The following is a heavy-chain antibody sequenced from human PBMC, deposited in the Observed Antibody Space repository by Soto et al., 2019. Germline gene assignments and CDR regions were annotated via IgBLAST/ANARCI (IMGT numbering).Heavy chain of an antibody. J-gene: IGHJ3*02. Sequence: SETLSLTCTVSGGSISSYYWSWIRQPPGKGLEWIGYIYYSGSTNYNPSLKSRVTISVDTSKNQFSLKLSSVTAADTAVYYCARRNEVIVVVDIPEDDAFDIWGQGTMVTVSS. CDR2: IYYSGST. CDR3: ARRNEVIVVVDIPEDDAFDI. V-gene: IGHV4-59*08. CDR1: GGSISSYY. D-gene: IGHD3-22*01.